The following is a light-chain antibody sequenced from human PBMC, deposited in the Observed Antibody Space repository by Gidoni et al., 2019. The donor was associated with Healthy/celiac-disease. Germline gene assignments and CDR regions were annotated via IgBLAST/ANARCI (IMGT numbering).Light chain of an antibody. CDR2: LGS. V-gene: IGKV2-28*01. Sequence: DTVMTLSPLSLPVTPGEPASISCRSSQSLLHSNRVYYLDWYLQKPGQSPQLLFYLGSNRASGVPNRFSSSGSGADFTLNISRVADEYVGVYCCMQTRQTPPSFGQGTKLEIK. J-gene: IGKJ2*03. CDR1: QSLLHSNRVYY. CDR3: MQTRQTPPS.